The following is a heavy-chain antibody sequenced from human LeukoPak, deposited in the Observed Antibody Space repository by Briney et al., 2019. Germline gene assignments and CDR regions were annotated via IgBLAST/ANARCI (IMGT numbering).Heavy chain of an antibody. CDR1: GFTFSSYS. CDR2: ISSSSTTI. D-gene: IGHD2-21*02. Sequence: GGSLRLSCAASGFTFSSYSMMWVRQAPGKGLEWVSYISSSSTTIHYADSVKGRFTISRDNAKNSVHLQMNSLSAEDTAIYYCASSGCGGDCYSEKTYYLDYWGPGTLVTVSS. J-gene: IGHJ4*02. CDR3: ASSGCGGDCYSEKTYYLDY. V-gene: IGHV3-48*04.